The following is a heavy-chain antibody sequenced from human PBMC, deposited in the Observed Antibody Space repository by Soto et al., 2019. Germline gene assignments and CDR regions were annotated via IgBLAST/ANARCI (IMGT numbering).Heavy chain of an antibody. CDR2: IYSGGST. Sequence: GGSLRLSCAASGFTVSSNYMSWVRQAPGKGLEWVSVIYSGGSTYYADSVKGRFTISRDNSKNTLYLQMNSLRAEDTAVYYCARSLREVTMVRGVIIDAFDIWGQGTMVTVSS. V-gene: IGHV3-66*01. J-gene: IGHJ3*02. D-gene: IGHD3-10*01. CDR1: GFTVSSNY. CDR3: ARSLREVTMVRGVIIDAFDI.